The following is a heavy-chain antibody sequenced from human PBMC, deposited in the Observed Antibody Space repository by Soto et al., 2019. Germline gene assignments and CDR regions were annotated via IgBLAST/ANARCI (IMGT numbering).Heavy chain of an antibody. V-gene: IGHV4-31*03. CDR2: IYYSGST. CDR3: ARGVLIAVAGHQKYAEYFQH. J-gene: IGHJ1*01. D-gene: IGHD6-19*01. Sequence: SETLSLTCTVSGGSISSGGYYWSWIRQHPGKGLEWIGYIYYSGSTYYNPSLKSRVTISVDTSKNQFSLKLSSVTAADTAVYYCARGVLIAVAGHQKYAEYFQHWGQGTLVTVSS. CDR1: GGSISSGGYY.